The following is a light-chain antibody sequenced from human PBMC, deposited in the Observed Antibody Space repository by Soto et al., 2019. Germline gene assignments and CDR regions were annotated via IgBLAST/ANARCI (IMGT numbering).Light chain of an antibody. CDR2: DVS. V-gene: IGLV2-14*01. J-gene: IGLJ3*02. CDR3: SSYTSSSTLEWV. CDR1: SSDVGGYNY. Sequence: QSALTQPASVSGSPVQAITISCTGTSSDVGGYNYVSWYQQHPGKAPKLMIYDVSNRPSGVSNRFSGSKSGNTASLTISGLPAEDEADYYCSSYTSSSTLEWVFGGGTKLTVL.